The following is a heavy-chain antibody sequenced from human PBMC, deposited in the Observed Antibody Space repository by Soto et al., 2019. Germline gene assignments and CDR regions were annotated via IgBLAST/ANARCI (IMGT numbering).Heavy chain of an antibody. D-gene: IGHD2-2*01. V-gene: IGHV3-7*01. CDR1: GFTFSSYW. Sequence: EVQLVESGGGLVQPGGSLRLSCAASGFTFSSYWMSWVRQAPGKGLEWVANIKQDGSEKYYVDSVKGRFTISRDNAKNSLYLQMNSLRAEDTAVYYCARDERGYCSSTSCYGYYYYYMDVWGKGTTVTVSS. J-gene: IGHJ6*03. CDR2: IKQDGSEK. CDR3: ARDERGYCSSTSCYGYYYYYMDV.